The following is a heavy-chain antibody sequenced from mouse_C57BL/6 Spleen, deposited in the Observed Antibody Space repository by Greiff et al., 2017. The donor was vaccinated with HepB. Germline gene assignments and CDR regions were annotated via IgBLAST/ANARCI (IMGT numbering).Heavy chain of an antibody. CDR1: GFTFKTYA. CDR2: IRSKSSNYAT. D-gene: IGHD1-1*02. CDR3: VWDYSGGLDY. J-gene: IGHJ4*01. Sequence: EVKLVDSGGGLVQPKGSLKLSCAASGFTFKTYAMHWVRQATGKGLEWVARIRSKSSNYATYYADSVKDRLTISRDDSQGMLYLQMKTLKTEETAMYECVWDYSGGLDYWGQGTLVTVSA. V-gene: IGHV10-3*01.